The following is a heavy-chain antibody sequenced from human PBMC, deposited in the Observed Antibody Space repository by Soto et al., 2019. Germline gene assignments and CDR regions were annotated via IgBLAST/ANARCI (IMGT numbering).Heavy chain of an antibody. J-gene: IGHJ4*02. D-gene: IGHD3-16*01. Sequence: SETLSLTCNLSGGSFHNFYWLWIRQPPGKGLEWVGHVHYSGSTNYSPSLNSRATISLDTPKSQLSLKLRSVTAADTAMYFCARGVDYYATSGCFSFDSWGQGIPVTVSS. CDR2: VHYSGST. CDR1: GGSFHNFY. V-gene: IGHV4-59*01. CDR3: ARGVDYYATSGCFSFDS.